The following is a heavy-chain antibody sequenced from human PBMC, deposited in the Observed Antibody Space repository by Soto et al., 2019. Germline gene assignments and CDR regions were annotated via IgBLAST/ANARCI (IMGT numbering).Heavy chain of an antibody. D-gene: IGHD2-15*01. J-gene: IGHJ6*02. CDR3: AREGRYCSGGSCYLGDYYYGMDV. V-gene: IGHV4-34*01. CDR1: GGSFSGYY. CDR2: INHSGGT. Sequence: SETLSLTCAVYGGSFSGYYWSWIRQPPGKGLEWIGEINHSGGTNYNPSLKSRVTISVDTSKNQFSLKLSSVTAADTAVYYCAREGRYCSGGSCYLGDYYYGMDVWGQGTTVTVSS.